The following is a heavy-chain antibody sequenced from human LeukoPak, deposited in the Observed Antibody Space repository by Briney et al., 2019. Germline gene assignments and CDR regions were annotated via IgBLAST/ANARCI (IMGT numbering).Heavy chain of an antibody. CDR3: ATALSSGSYFDYFDY. D-gene: IGHD1-26*01. CDR2: FDPEDGET. CDR1: GYTLTELS. J-gene: IGHJ4*02. V-gene: IGHV1-24*01. Sequence: ASVKVSCKVSGYTLTELSMHWARQAPGKELEWMGGFDPEDGETIYAQKFQGRVTMTEDTSTDTAYMELSSLRSEDTAVYYCATALSSGSYFDYFDYWGREPWSPSPQ.